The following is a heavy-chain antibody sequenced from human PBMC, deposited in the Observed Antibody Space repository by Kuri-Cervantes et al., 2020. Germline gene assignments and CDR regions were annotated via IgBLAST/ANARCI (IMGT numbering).Heavy chain of an antibody. CDR1: GYTFTSYA. Sequence: ASVKVSCKASGYTFTSYAMHWVRQAPGKGLEWMGGFDPEDGETISAQKFQGRVTMTEDTSTDTAYMELSSLRSEDTAVYYCATGIAPRGPLVYYYYMDVWGKGTAVTVSS. CDR2: FDPEDGET. D-gene: IGHD6-6*01. J-gene: IGHJ6*03. CDR3: ATGIAPRGPLVYYYYMDV. V-gene: IGHV1-24*01.